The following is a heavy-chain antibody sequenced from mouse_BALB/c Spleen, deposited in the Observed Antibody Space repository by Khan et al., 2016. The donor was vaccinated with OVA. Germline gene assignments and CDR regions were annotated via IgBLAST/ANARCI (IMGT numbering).Heavy chain of an antibody. J-gene: IGHJ4*01. CDR1: GFALTSYG. Sequence: QVQLKQSGPGLVAPSQSLSITCTVSGFALTSYGVHWVRQPPGKGLEWLGVIWAGGSTNYNSALMSRLTISKDNSKSQVFLKMNSLQTDDTAMYYCGRFHDGYYYNVDYWGQGTSVTVSS. CDR3: GRFHDGYYYNVDY. CDR2: IWAGGST. D-gene: IGHD2-3*01. V-gene: IGHV2-9*02.